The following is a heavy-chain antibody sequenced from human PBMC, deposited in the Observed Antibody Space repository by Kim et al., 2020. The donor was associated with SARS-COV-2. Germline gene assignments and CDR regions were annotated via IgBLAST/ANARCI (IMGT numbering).Heavy chain of an antibody. D-gene: IGHD3-10*01. CDR1: GYTFTSYG. CDR2: ISAYNGNT. CDR3: ARDIHHGSGSYYGMDV. V-gene: IGHV1-18*01. Sequence: ASVKVSCKASGYTFTSYGISWVRQAPGQGLEWMGWISAYNGNTNYAQKLQGRVTMTTDTSTSTAYMELRSLRSDDTAVYYCARDIHHGSGSYYGMDVWGQGTTVTVSS. J-gene: IGHJ6*02.